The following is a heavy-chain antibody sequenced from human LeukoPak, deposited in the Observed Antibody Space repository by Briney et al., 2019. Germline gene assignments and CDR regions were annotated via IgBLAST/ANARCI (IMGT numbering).Heavy chain of an antibody. J-gene: IGHJ4*02. D-gene: IGHD3/OR15-3a*01. CDR3: ARRDDFSGDY. Sequence: PGGSLRLSCAASGFTSSTYWMSWVRQAPGKGLEWVTNIHQDGNEKYYMDSVKGRFTISRENANNSLYLQMNSLRVEDTAVYYCARRDDFSGDYWGQGTLVTVSS. CDR2: IHQDGNEK. CDR1: GFTSSTYW. V-gene: IGHV3-7*01.